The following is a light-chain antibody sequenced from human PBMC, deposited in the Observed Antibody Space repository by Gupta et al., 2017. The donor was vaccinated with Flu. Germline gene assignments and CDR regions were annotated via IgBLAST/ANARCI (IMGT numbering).Light chain of an antibody. CDR3: QQRSNLPPT. V-gene: IGKV3-11*01. Sequence: DIVLTQSTATLSLSPGERATLSCRASQSVSSYLAWYQQKPGQAPKLLIYDASNMATGIPARFSGSGSGTDFTLTISSLEPEDFAVYYCQQRSNLPPTFGQGTKLEIK. CDR2: DAS. J-gene: IGKJ2*01. CDR1: QSVSSY.